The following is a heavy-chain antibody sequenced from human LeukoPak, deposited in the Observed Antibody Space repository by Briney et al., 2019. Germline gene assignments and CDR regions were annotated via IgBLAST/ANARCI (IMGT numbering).Heavy chain of an antibody. CDR3: GREAGPYTGFDY. Sequence: GGSLRLSCAASGFTFSSYSMNWVRQAPGKGLEWVSSISSSSSYIYYADAVKGRFTISRDNAKNRLYLQMNSLRAEDTAVYYCGREAGPYTGFDYWGQGTLVTVSS. CDR2: ISSSSSYI. V-gene: IGHV3-21*01. D-gene: IGHD3-16*01. CDR1: GFTFSSYS. J-gene: IGHJ4*02.